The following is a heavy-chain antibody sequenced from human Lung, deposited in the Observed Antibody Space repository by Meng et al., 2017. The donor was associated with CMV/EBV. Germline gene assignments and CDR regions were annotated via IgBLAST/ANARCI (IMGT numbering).Heavy chain of an antibody. CDR1: GDSIANHNW. Sequence: QVHRRKSGPTLVKPPETLSLTCVISGDSIANHNWWSWVRQPPGMGLDWMWEIPHRVSSAYNPSLKSRVSMSIDKSKNQFSLKLASVTAADTSVYHCLRRSGGSVWGQGTLVTVSS. D-gene: IGHD3-10*01. CDR3: LRRSGGSV. J-gene: IGHJ1*01. V-gene: IGHV4-4*03. CDR2: IPHRVSS.